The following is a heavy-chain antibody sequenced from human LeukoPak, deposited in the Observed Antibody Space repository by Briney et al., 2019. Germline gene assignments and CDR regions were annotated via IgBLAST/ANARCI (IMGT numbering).Heavy chain of an antibody. CDR1: GFTFSSYS. Sequence: GGSLRLSCAASGFTFSSYSMNWVRQAPGKGLEGVSSISSSSSYIYYADSVKGRFTISRDNAKNSLYLQMNSLRAEDTAVYYCARVGGQLDTSGYGMDVWGQGTTVTVSS. CDR2: ISSSSSYI. CDR3: ARVGGQLDTSGYGMDV. D-gene: IGHD6-13*01. V-gene: IGHV3-21*01. J-gene: IGHJ6*02.